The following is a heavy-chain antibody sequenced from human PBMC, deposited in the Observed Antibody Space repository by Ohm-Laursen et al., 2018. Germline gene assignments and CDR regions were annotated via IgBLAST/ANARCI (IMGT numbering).Heavy chain of an antibody. J-gene: IGHJ4*02. Sequence: PSETLSLTCTASGGSISSSSYYWSWIRQPPGKGLEWIGYIYYSGSTNYNPSLKSRVTISVDTSKNQFSLKLSSVTAADTAVYYCARADYSNYMYYFDYWGQGTPVTVSS. CDR1: GGSISSSSYY. CDR3: ARADYSNYMYYFDY. CDR2: IYYSGST. D-gene: IGHD4-11*01. V-gene: IGHV4-61*01.